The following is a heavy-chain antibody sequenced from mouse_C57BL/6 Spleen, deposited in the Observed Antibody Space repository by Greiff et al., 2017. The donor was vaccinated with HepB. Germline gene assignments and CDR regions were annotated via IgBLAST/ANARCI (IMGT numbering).Heavy chain of an antibody. V-gene: IGHV5-17*01. J-gene: IGHJ1*03. Sequence: EVKLMESGGGLVKPGGSLKLSCAASGFTFSDYGMHWVRQAPEKGLEWVAYISSGSSTIYYADTVKGRFTISRDNAKNTLFLQMTSLRSEDTAMYYCARSYLYWYFDVWGTGTTVTVSS. CDR2: ISSGSSTI. CDR3: ARSYLYWYFDV. D-gene: IGHD5-5*01. CDR1: GFTFSDYG.